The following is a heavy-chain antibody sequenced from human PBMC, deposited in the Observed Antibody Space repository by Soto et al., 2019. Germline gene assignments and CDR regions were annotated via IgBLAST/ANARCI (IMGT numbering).Heavy chain of an antibody. CDR2: LNTDGSIT. J-gene: IGHJ4*02. Sequence: GGSLRLSCAASGFTFSGYWMHWVRQAPGKGLEWLSRLNTDGSITQYADSVKGRFTISRDNAKNTLYLQMNSLRAEDTAVYYCARDHWSAGDYWGQGTLVTVSS. D-gene: IGHD1-1*01. CDR3: ARDHWSAGDY. CDR1: GFTFSGYW. V-gene: IGHV3-74*01.